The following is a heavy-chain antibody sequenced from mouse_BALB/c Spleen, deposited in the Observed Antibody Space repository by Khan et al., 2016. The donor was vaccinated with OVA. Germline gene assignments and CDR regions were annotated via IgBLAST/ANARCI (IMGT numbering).Heavy chain of an antibody. CDR2: ISSGGSFT. J-gene: IGHJ2*01. CDR3: TRSPGYYVRNYFDQ. Sequence: EVELVESGGDLVKPGGSLKLSCAASGFTFSDYGLSWVRQTPEQRLEWVATISSGGSFTYYLDSVKGRFTISRDSAKNTLYLHMSSLRSEDTAMYSCTRSPGYYVRNYFDQWGQGTILTVSS. D-gene: IGHD1-1*01. CDR1: GFTFSDYG. V-gene: IGHV5-9-3*01.